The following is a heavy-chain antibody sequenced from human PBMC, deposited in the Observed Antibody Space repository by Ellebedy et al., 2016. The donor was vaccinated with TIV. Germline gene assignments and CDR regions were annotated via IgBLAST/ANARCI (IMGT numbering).Heavy chain of an antibody. CDR2: ISTTSSYI. V-gene: IGHV3-21*01. J-gene: IGHJ2*01. CDR1: GFTFSSNT. D-gene: IGHD1-14*01. CDR3: VRKVPAPTTMPPNWYLDL. Sequence: GESLKISCAASGFTFSSNTMNWVRQAPGKGLEWVSSISTTSSYIYYADSVKGRFTISRDNAKNSLYLQMNSLRAEDTTVYYCVRKVPAPTTMPPNWYLDLWGRGTLVTVSS.